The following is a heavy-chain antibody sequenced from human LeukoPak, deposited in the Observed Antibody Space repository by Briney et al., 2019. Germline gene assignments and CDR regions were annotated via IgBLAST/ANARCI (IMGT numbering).Heavy chain of an antibody. J-gene: IGHJ4*02. Sequence: SETLCLTCTVSGASIRSYYWSWIRQPPGEGLEWIAYMYYSESANYNPSLKSRVTMSGDTSRNQFSLKLNSVTAADTAVYYCARSYDTNNRQRFDYWGQGILVTVSP. D-gene: IGHD3-22*01. V-gene: IGHV4-59*08. CDR1: GASIRSYY. CDR3: ARSYDTNNRQRFDY. CDR2: MYYSESA.